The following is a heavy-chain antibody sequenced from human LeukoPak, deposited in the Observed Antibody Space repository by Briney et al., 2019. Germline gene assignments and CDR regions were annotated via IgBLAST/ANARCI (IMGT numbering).Heavy chain of an antibody. Sequence: SETPSLTCTVSGGSISSGDYYWSWIRQPPGKGLEWIGYIYYSGSTYYNPSLKSRVTISVDTSKNQFSLKLSSVTAADTAVYYCARSMYNWNYVTWGQGTLVTVSS. CDR1: GGSISSGDYY. J-gene: IGHJ4*02. CDR2: IYYSGST. V-gene: IGHV4-30-4*08. CDR3: ARSMYNWNYVT. D-gene: IGHD1-7*01.